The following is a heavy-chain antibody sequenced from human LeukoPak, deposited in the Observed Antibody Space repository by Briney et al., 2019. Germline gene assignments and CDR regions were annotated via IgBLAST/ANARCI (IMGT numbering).Heavy chain of an antibody. V-gene: IGHV3-15*01. J-gene: IGHJ4*02. Sequence: GGSLRLSCVASGFTFSNAWMSWVRQAPGKGLEWVGRFKSKVDGGTTDYAAPVKGRFTFSRDDSKNTLYLQMNSLKTEDTAVYYCTTAPAGYGLDDYWGQGTLVTVSS. CDR3: TTAPAGYGLDDY. D-gene: IGHD3-16*01. CDR1: GFTFSNAW. CDR2: FKSKVDGGTT.